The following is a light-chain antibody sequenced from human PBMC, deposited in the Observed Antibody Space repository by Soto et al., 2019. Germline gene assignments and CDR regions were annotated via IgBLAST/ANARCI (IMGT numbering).Light chain of an antibody. CDR1: SRDIGGQKY. Sequence: QSALTQHGSVAGSPGQSISIFFTGTSRDIGGQKYVSWYQQRPDKGPKRMVYEGRRRPSGVSHRFACSKSADSASLSISGIPAEAEADYYYNSHTSSRTCDFGGGTQVTVL. CDR3: NSHTSSRTCD. J-gene: IGLJ7*01. V-gene: IGLV2-14*01. CDR2: EGR.